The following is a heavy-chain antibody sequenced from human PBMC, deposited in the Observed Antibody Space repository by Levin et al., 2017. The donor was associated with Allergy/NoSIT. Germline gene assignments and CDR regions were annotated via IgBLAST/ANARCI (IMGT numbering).Heavy chain of an antibody. D-gene: IGHD6-19*01. CDR1: GFSLNRIGEG. Sequence: KKSGPTLVKPTQTLTVTCTFSGFSLNRIGEGVAWIRPPPGKALEWLALIFWDDDKRYSPSLKNRLTITKDTSKKQVVLTMSNMDPVGTGTYYCAYERPPEYSGGWYLPPLDPWGQGTVVSVSS. CDR3: AYERPPEYSGGWYLPPLDP. V-gene: IGHV2-5*02. J-gene: IGHJ5*02. CDR2: IFWDDDK.